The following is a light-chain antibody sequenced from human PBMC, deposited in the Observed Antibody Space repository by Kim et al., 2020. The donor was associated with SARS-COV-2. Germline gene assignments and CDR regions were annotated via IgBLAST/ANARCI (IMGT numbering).Light chain of an antibody. Sequence: ETVFTQSPATLSLSPGESATLSCRASQSITINLAWYQHKPGQAPRLLIHDASNRATDIPARFSGSGSGTDFTLTISSLEPEDFAVYYCQQRGDWPPTFGGGTKVEI. CDR2: DAS. CDR3: QQRGDWPPT. V-gene: IGKV3-11*01. CDR1: QSITIN. J-gene: IGKJ4*01.